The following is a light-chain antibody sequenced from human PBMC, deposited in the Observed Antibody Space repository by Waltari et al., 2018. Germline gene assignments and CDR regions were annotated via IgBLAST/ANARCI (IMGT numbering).Light chain of an antibody. J-gene: IGKJ3*01. Sequence: DIVMTQSPLSLPVTPGEPASISCRSSQSRLHSNGYNDLDWYLQKPGQSPQLLIYLGSNRASGVPDRFSGSGSGTDFTLKISRVEAEDVGVYYCMQALQTPPAFTFGPGTKVDIK. CDR1: QSRLHSNGYND. CDR3: MQALQTPPAFT. V-gene: IGKV2-28*01. CDR2: LGS.